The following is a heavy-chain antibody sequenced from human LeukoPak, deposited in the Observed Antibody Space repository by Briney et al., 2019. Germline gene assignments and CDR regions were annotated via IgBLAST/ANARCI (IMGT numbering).Heavy chain of an antibody. V-gene: IGHV4-30-2*01. CDR2: IYHSGST. J-gene: IGHJ4*02. CDR3: AALIVVVPAARDY. D-gene: IGHD2-2*01. Sequence: PSETLSLTCAVYGGSFSGYSWSWLRQPPGKGLEWIGYIYHSGSTYYNPSLKSRVTISVDRSKDQFSLKLSSVTAADTAVYYCAALIVVVPAARDYWGQGTLVTVSS. CDR1: GGSFSGYS.